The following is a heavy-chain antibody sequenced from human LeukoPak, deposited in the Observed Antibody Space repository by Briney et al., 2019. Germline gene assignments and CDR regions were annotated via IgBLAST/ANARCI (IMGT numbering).Heavy chain of an antibody. J-gene: IGHJ4*02. D-gene: IGHD5-24*01. V-gene: IGHV5-51*01. CDR2: IYPSDSDT. CDR1: GYTFTTYW. Sequence: GESLKISCKGSGYTFTTYWIGWGRQMPGKGLEWMGIIYPSDSDTRYSPSFQGQVTISADTSTTYLQWSSLKASDTAMYYCARHYPEGGYNYVDYWGQGTLITVSS. CDR3: ARHYPEGGYNYVDY.